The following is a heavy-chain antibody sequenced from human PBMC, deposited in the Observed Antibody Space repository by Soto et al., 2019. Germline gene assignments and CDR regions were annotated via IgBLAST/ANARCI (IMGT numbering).Heavy chain of an antibody. CDR3: AAAAYYYDSSGYRPGPFDY. CDR2: FDPEDGET. CDR1: GYTLTELS. Sequence: ASVKVSCKVSGYTLTELSMHWVRQAPGKGLEWMGGFDPEDGETIYAQKFLGRVTMTEDTSTATASMELSSLRSEDTAVYYCAAAAYYYDSSGYRPGPFDYWGQGTLVTVSS. J-gene: IGHJ4*02. D-gene: IGHD3-22*01. V-gene: IGHV1-24*01.